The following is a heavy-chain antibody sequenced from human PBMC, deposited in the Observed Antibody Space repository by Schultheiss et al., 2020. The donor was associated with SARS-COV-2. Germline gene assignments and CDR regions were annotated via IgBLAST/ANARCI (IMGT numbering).Heavy chain of an antibody. CDR3: AREWAPAFFDY. V-gene: IGHV4-30-4*08. CDR1: GGSISSGDYY. CDR2: IYYSGST. Sequence: TLSLTCTVSGGSISSGDYYWSWIRQPPGKGLEWIGYIYYSGSTYYNPSLKSRVTISVDTSKNQFSLKLSSVTAADTAVYYCAREWAPAFFDYWGQGTLVTVSS. D-gene: IGHD1-26*01. J-gene: IGHJ4*02.